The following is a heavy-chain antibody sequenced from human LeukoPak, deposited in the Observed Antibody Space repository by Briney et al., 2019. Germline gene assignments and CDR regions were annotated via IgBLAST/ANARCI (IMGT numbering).Heavy chain of an antibody. V-gene: IGHV3-11*04. J-gene: IGHJ3*02. CDR2: ISSSGSI. Sequence: GGSLRLSCAASGFTFSDNYMSWIRQAPGKGLEWVSYISSSGSIYYADSVKGRFAISRDNAKNSLYLQMNSLRAEDTAVYYCARDWRDSSGKFPNDAFDIWGQGTMVTVSS. D-gene: IGHD3-22*01. CDR1: GFTFSDNY. CDR3: ARDWRDSSGKFPNDAFDI.